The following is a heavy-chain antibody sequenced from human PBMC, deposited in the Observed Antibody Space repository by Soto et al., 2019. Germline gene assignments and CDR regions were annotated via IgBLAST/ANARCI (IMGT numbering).Heavy chain of an antibody. CDR2: IDWDDDK. Sequence: GPTLVNPTQTLTLTCTFSGFSLSTSGVCVSWIRQPPGKALEWLALIDWDDDKYYTASLETRLTISKDTSKNQVVLTVTNMDPVDTATYYCARTHTVRGVISMYHGMDVWGQGTTVTVSS. CDR1: GFSLSTSGVC. D-gene: IGHD3-10*01. J-gene: IGHJ6*02. V-gene: IGHV2-70*01. CDR3: ARTHTVRGVISMYHGMDV.